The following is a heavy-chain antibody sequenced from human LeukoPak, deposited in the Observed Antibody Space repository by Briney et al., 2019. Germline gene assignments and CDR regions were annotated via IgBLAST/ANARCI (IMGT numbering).Heavy chain of an antibody. CDR2: MNPNSGNT. Sequence: GASVKVSCTASGYTFTSYDINWVRQATGQGLEWMGWMNPNSGNTGYAQKFQGRVTMTRNTSISTAYMELSSLRSEDTAVYYCARSSGGDWLFLSLDAFDIWGQGTMVTVSS. CDR3: ARSSGGDWLFLSLDAFDI. D-gene: IGHD3-9*01. J-gene: IGHJ3*02. V-gene: IGHV1-8*01. CDR1: GYTFTSYD.